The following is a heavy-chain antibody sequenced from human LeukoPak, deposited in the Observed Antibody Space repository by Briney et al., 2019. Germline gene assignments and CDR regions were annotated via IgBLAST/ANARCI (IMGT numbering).Heavy chain of an antibody. J-gene: IGHJ6*02. D-gene: IGHD1-20*01. CDR1: GYTFTSYG. CDR2: ISAYNGNT. CDR3: ARANPTSLRDGITGTTLYYYGMDV. Sequence: ASVKVSCKASGYTFTSYGISWVRQAPGQGLEWMGWISAYNGNTNYAQKLQGRVTMTTDTSTSTAYMELRSLRSDDTAVYYCARANPTSLRDGITGTTLYYYGMDVWGQGTTVTVSS. V-gene: IGHV1-18*01.